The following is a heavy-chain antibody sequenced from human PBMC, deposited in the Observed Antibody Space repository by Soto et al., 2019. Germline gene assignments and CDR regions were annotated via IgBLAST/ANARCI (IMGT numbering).Heavy chain of an antibody. Sequence: ASVKVSCKASGYTFTSYAMHWVRQAPGQRLEWMGWINAGNGNTKYSQKFQGRVTITRDTSASTAYMELSSLRSEDTAVYYCARGPPLQFLYSSGWSYFYWGQGTLVTVSS. D-gene: IGHD6-19*01. V-gene: IGHV1-3*01. J-gene: IGHJ4*02. CDR2: INAGNGNT. CDR3: ARGPPLQFLYSSGWSYFY. CDR1: GYTFTSYA.